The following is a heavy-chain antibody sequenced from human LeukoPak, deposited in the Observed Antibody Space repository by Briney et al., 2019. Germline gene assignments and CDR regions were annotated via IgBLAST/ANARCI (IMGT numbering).Heavy chain of an antibody. J-gene: IGHJ4*02. CDR3: ARQWGVVGERVDY. CDR2: MYYSGTT. V-gene: IGHV4-39*01. D-gene: IGHD3-10*01. CDR1: GGSISSSSYY. Sequence: KPSETLSLTCTVSGGSISSSSYYWGWIRQPPGKGLEWIGSMYYSGTTYYNPSLKSRVTFSVDTSMNQFSLRLSSVTAADTAVYYCARQWGVVGERVDYWGQGTLVTVSS.